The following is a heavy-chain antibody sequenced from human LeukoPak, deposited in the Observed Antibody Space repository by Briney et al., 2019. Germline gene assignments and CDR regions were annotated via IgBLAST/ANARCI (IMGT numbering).Heavy chain of an antibody. J-gene: IGHJ4*02. CDR3: ARDGTSYSYAGSNYYPFYFDS. D-gene: IGHD3-22*01. V-gene: IGHV3-48*03. CDR2: ISGSGSMI. Sequence: GGSLRLSCAVSGFTFSSYDMHWVRLAPGKELEWVAYISGSGSMIDYADSVRGRFTISRDNAKNSLYMQMNSLRAEDTAVYYCARDGTSYSYAGSNYYPFYFDSWGQGTLVTVSS. CDR1: GFTFSSYD.